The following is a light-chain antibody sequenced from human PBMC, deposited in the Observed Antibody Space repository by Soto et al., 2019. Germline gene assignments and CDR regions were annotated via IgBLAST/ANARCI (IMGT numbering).Light chain of an antibody. CDR3: QQYNNWPPWT. J-gene: IGKJ1*01. CDR2: GAS. V-gene: IGKV3-15*01. Sequence: IVITQSPATLSVSPGERATLSCRASQSVSSNLAWYQQRPGQAPRLLLYGASTRATAIPARFSGSGSGTELTLTISSLQSEDFAVYYCQQYNNWPPWTFGQGTKVDIK. CDR1: QSVSSN.